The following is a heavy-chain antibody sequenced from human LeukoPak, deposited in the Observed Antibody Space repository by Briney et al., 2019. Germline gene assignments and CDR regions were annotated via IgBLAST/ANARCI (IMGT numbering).Heavy chain of an antibody. J-gene: IGHJ4*02. V-gene: IGHV1-2*02. D-gene: IGHD1-26*01. CDR1: GYTFTGYY. Sequence: RASVKVSCKASGYTFTGYYMHWVRQAPGQGLEWMGWINPNSGGTNYAQKFQGRVTMTRDTSISTAYMELSRLRSDDTAVYYCARDRGYSGSYRHFDYWGQGTLVTASS. CDR2: INPNSGGT. CDR3: ARDRGYSGSYRHFDY.